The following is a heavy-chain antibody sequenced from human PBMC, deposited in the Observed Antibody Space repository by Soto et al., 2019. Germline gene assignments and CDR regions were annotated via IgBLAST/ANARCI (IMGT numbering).Heavy chain of an antibody. Sequence: QVQLVQSGAEVRKPGASVRVSCKASGYTFTTYDINWVRQATGQGLEWMGWVSPNSASTGFAQKFQGRITMTTNTTITTAYMELTSLRPDDSAVYFCARGGYSSSWDFDFWGPGTLVTVSP. CDR3: ARGGYSSSWDFDF. CDR2: VSPNSAST. J-gene: IGHJ4*02. V-gene: IGHV1-8*01. D-gene: IGHD6-6*01. CDR1: GYTFTTYD.